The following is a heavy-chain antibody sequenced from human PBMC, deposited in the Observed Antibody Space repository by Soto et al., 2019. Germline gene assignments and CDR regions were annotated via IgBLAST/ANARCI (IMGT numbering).Heavy chain of an antibody. CDR1: GGSISTSSYY. Sequence: SETLSLTCTVSGGSISTSSYYWAWIRQPPGKGLEWIGNVYYSGGTHYNPSFKSRLTISVDTSKNQFTLKLSSVTAADTAVYYCATSYGNAWYTFWGQGTQVTLSS. CDR2: VYYSGGT. V-gene: IGHV4-39*06. J-gene: IGHJ4*02. D-gene: IGHD6-13*01. CDR3: ATSYGNAWYTF.